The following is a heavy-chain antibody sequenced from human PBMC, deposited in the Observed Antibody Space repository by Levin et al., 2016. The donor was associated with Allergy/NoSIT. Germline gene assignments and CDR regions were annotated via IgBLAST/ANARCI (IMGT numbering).Heavy chain of an antibody. CDR2: IDPSGGST. D-gene: IGHD3-10*01. J-gene: IGHJ4*02. CDR1: GYTFTSYY. CDR3: ATSAMVRDSYYFDN. Sequence: ASVKVSCKASGYTFTSYYMHWVRQAPGQGLEWMGIIDPSGGSTSYAQKFQGRVTMTRDTSTSTVYMDLSSLRSEDTALYYCATSAMVRDSYYFDNWGQGTLVTVSS. V-gene: IGHV1-46*01.